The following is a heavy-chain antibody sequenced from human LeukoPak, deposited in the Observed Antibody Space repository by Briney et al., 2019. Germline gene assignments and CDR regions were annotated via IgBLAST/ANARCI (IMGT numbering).Heavy chain of an antibody. CDR2: IYFDGTNT. Sequence: PGGSLRLSCVTSGFTFTSYGMHWVRHAPGRGLEWMAVIYFDGTNTFYADSVKGRFTISRDNSKDTLFLQMHSLRVEDTAIYYCARGPDPYESSRYYSWVGLHYYYGMDVWGLGTTVTVSS. CDR1: GFTFTSYG. CDR3: ARGPDPYESSRYYSWVGLHYYYGMDV. D-gene: IGHD3-22*01. J-gene: IGHJ6*02. V-gene: IGHV3-33*01.